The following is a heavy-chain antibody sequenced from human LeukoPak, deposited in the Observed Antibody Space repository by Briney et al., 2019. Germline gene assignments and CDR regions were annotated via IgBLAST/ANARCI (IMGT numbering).Heavy chain of an antibody. CDR1: GNSISSYY. J-gene: IGHJ4*02. V-gene: IGHV4-4*09. Sequence: SETLSLTCTVSGNSISSYYWSWIRQPPGKGLEWIGYIYTSGGTNYIPSLKGRVTISIDTSKNQFSLKLSSVTAADSAVYYCARLTRLSTSPDRYYLDYWGQGTLVTVSS. D-gene: IGHD6-6*01. CDR2: IYTSGGT. CDR3: ARLTRLSTSPDRYYLDY.